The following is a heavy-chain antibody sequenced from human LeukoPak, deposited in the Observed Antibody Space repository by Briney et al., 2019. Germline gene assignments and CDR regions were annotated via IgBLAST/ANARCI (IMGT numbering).Heavy chain of an antibody. V-gene: IGHV3-21*01. CDR2: ISSSSSYI. J-gene: IGHJ4*02. CDR1: GFTFSSYS. CDR3: ARGKEQWLDYFDY. Sequence: PGGSLRLSCAASGFTFSSYSMNWVRQAPGKGLEWVSSISSSSSYIYYADSVKGRFTISRDNAKNSLYLQMNSLRAEDTAVYYRARGKEQWLDYFDYWGQGTLVTVSS. D-gene: IGHD6-19*01.